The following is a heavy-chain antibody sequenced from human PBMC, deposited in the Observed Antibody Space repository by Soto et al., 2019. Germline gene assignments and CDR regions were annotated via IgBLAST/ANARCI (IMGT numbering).Heavy chain of an antibody. D-gene: IGHD6-13*01. V-gene: IGHV3-74*01. CDR1: GFTFSSHW. CDR2: INSEGSST. J-gene: IGHJ4*02. CDR3: ARDSHSSSSDY. Sequence: PGGSLRLSCAASGFTFSSHWMHWVRQAPGKGLVWVSRINSEGSSTSYGDSVRGRFTISRDNAKNTVYVQMNSLRAEDTAVYYCARDSHSSSSDYWGQGTLVTVSS.